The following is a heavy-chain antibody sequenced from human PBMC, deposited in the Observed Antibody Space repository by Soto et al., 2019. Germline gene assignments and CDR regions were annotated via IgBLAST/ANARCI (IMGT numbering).Heavy chain of an antibody. J-gene: IGHJ5*02. V-gene: IGHV1-8*01. CDR3: VRMASSGTLNWFDP. CDR1: ESTFMNYY. CDR2: MNPNSGNT. D-gene: IGHD1-1*01. Sequence: ASVKVSCKXSESTFMNYYISWVRQATGQGLEWMGWMNPNSGNTGYALKFQGRVSMTRNTSIYTVYLELSSLASDDTAVYYCVRMASSGTLNWFDPWGQGTLVTVSS.